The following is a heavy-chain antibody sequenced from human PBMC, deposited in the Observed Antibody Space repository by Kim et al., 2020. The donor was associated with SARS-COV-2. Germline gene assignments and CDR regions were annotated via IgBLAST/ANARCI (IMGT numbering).Heavy chain of an antibody. D-gene: IGHD6-19*01. V-gene: IGHV6-1*01. Sequence: SQTLSLTCAISGDSVSSNSAAWNWIRQSPSRGLEWLGRTYYRSKWYNDYAVSVKSRITINPDTSKNQFSLQLNSVTPEDTAVYYCARGASSGWYERTIYYYYGMDVWGQGTTVTVSS. J-gene: IGHJ6*02. CDR1: GDSVSSNSAA. CDR3: ARGASSGWYERTIYYYYGMDV. CDR2: TYYRSKWYN.